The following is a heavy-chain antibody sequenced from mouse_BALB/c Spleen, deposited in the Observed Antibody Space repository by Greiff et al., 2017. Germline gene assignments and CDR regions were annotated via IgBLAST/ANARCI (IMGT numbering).Heavy chain of an antibody. J-gene: IGHJ4*01. Sequence: VQLQQSGTVLARPGASVKMSCKASGYSFISYWMHWVKQRPGQGLEWIGAIYPGNSDTSYNQKFKGKAKLTAVTSASTAYMELSSLTNEDSAVYYCTRKRDYGNYVAMDYWGQGTSVTVSS. D-gene: IGHD2-1*01. CDR2: IYPGNSDT. CDR1: GYSFISYW. CDR3: TRKRDYGNYVAMDY. V-gene: IGHV1-5*01.